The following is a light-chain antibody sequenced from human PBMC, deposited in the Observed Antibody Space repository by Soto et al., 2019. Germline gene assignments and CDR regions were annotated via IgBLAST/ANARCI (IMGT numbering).Light chain of an antibody. J-gene: IGLJ2*01. CDR3: QAWDSSVV. V-gene: IGLV3-1*01. CDR2: QDS. Sequence: YELTQPPSVSVSPGQTASITCSGVKLGDKYACWYQQKPGQSPVLVIYQDSKRPSGIPERFSGSNSGNTATLTISGTQAMDEADYYCQAWDSSVVFGGGTKLTVL. CDR1: KLGDKY.